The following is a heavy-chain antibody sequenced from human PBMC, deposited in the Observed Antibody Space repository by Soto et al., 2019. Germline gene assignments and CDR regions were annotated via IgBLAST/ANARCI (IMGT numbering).Heavy chain of an antibody. CDR2: IVVGSGNT. D-gene: IGHD5-12*01. CDR1: GFTFTSSA. CDR3: ARKEGGLFGMDV. J-gene: IGHJ6*02. Sequence: ASVKVSCKASGFTFTSSAVQWVRQARGQRLEWIGWIVVGSGNTNYAQKFQERVTITRDMSTSTAYMELSSLRSADTAVYYCARKEGGLFGMDVWGPGTTVTVSS. V-gene: IGHV1-58*01.